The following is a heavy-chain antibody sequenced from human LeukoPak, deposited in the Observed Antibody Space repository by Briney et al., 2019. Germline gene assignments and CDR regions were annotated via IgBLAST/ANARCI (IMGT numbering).Heavy chain of an antibody. J-gene: IGHJ4*02. CDR1: GYTFTSYG. Sequence: ASVKVSCTASGYTFTSYGISWVRQAPGQGLEWMGWISAYNGNTNYAQKLQGRVTMTTDTSTSTAYMELRSQRSDDTAVYYCARGPLISFGSKAGNLDYWGQGTLVTVSS. V-gene: IGHV1-18*01. CDR3: ARGPLISFGSKAGNLDY. CDR2: ISAYNGNT. D-gene: IGHD3-10*01.